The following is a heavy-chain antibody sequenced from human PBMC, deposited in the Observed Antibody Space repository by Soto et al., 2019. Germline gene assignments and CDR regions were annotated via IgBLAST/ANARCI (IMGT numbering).Heavy chain of an antibody. Sequence: GGSLRLSCAASGFTFSGSAMHWVRQASGKGLEWVGRIRSKANSYATAYAASVKGRFTISRDDSKNTAYLQMNSLKTEDTAVYYCTRLQRSSSSAGDLVTEFWGQGTLVTVSS. J-gene: IGHJ4*02. V-gene: IGHV3-73*01. CDR1: GFTFSGSA. CDR3: TRLQRSSSSAGDLVTEF. D-gene: IGHD6-6*01. CDR2: IRSKANSYAT.